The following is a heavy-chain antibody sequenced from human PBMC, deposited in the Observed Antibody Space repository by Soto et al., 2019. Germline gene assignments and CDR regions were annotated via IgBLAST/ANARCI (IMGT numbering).Heavy chain of an antibody. V-gene: IGHV4-4*07. CDR2: IYTSGST. D-gene: IGHD7-27*01. CDR3: AREIISTGDYYYYGMDV. J-gene: IGHJ6*02. Sequence: SETLSLTCTVSGGSISSYYWSWIRQPAGKGLEWIGRIYTSGSTNYNPSLKSRVTMSVDTSKNQFSLKLSSVTAADTAVYYCAREIISTGDYYYYGMDVWGQGTTVTVSS. CDR1: GGSISSYY.